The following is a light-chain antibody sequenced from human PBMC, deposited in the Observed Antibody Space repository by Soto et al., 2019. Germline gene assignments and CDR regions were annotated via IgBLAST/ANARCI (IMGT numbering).Light chain of an antibody. J-gene: IGKJ5*01. Sequence: DIQMTQSPSSLSASVGDRVTITCRASQSISSYLNWYQQKPGKAPKLLIYAASSLQGGVPSRFSSSGSGTDFTLTISSLQPEDFATYYCQQSYITPLTFGQGTRLEIK. CDR2: AAS. CDR1: QSISSY. CDR3: QQSYITPLT. V-gene: IGKV1-39*01.